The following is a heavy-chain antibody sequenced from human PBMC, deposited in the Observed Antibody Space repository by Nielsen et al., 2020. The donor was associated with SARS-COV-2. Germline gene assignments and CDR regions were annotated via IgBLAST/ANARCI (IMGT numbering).Heavy chain of an antibody. D-gene: IGHD3-3*01. J-gene: IGHJ4*02. CDR3: ASLWSGYSDY. CDR1: GFTFDDYA. CDR2: ISWNSGSI. V-gene: IGHV3-9*01. Sequence: GGSLRLSCAASGFTFDDYAMHWVRQAPGKGLEWVSGISWNSGSIGYADSVKGRFTISRDNAKNSLYLQMNSLGAEDTALYYCASLWSGYSDYWGQGTLVTVSS.